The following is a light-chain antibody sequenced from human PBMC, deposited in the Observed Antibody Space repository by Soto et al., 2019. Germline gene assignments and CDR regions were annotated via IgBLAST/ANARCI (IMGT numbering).Light chain of an antibody. CDR2: GAS. Sequence: EIVLTPSPGTLSLSPGDRATLSCRASQSLSNNIYLAWYQQKPGQAPRLLIYGASTRATGIPARFSGSGSGTEFTLTISSLQSEDFEVYYCQQYNNWPITFGQGTKVDIK. J-gene: IGKJ1*01. V-gene: IGKV3-15*01. CDR3: QQYNNWPIT. CDR1: QSLSNN.